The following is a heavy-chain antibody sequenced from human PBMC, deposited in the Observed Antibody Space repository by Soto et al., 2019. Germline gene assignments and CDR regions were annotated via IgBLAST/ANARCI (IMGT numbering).Heavy chain of an antibody. Sequence: GASVKVSCKASGYTFTSYAMHWVRQAPGQRLEWMGWINPNSGGTNYAQKFQGWVTMTRDTSISTAYMELSRLRYEDMAVFYCARDRGEDIVLVPADYGMDVWGQGTTVTVSS. D-gene: IGHD2-2*01. CDR3: ARDRGEDIVLVPADYGMDV. CDR1: GYTFTSYA. J-gene: IGHJ6*02. CDR2: INPNSGGT. V-gene: IGHV1-2*04.